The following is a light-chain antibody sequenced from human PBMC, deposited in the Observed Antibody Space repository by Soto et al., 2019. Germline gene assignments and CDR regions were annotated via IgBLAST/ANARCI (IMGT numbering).Light chain of an antibody. Sequence: QSVLTQPASASGSPGQSITISCTGTTSDVGRYNYVSWYQQHPGKAPKLIIYDVSNRPSGVSNRFSGSKSGNTASLTISGLQAEDEADDYCNSYTSSSTYVFGPGTKLTVL. J-gene: IGLJ1*01. CDR2: DVS. V-gene: IGLV2-14*01. CDR1: TSDVGRYNY. CDR3: NSYTSSSTYV.